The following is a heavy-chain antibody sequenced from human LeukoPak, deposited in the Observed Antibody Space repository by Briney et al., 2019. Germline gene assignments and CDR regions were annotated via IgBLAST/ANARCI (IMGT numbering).Heavy chain of an antibody. V-gene: IGHV3-48*04. CDR1: GFTFSSYS. Sequence: GGSLRLSCAASGFTFSSYSMNWVRQAPGKGLEWVSYISSSSSTIYYADSVKGRFTISRDNAKNSLYLQMNSLRAEDTAVYYCARVKGLRCFDYWGQGTLVTVSS. D-gene: IGHD4-17*01. J-gene: IGHJ4*02. CDR3: ARVKGLRCFDY. CDR2: ISSSSSTI.